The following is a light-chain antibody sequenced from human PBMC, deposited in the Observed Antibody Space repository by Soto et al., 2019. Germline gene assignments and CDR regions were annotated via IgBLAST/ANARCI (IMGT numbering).Light chain of an antibody. V-gene: IGKV4-1*01. Sequence: DIVMTQSPDSLAVSLGERATINCKSSQSVLYSSNNKNYLAWYQQKPGQPPKLLIYWASTRELGVPDRFSGSGSGTDFTLTISSLQAEDVAVYYCQQYYSNPLTFGGGTKVDIK. J-gene: IGKJ4*01. CDR2: WAS. CDR1: QSVLYSSNNKNY. CDR3: QQYYSNPLT.